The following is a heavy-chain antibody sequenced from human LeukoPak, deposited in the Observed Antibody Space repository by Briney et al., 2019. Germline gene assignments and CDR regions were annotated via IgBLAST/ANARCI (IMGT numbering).Heavy chain of an antibody. V-gene: IGHV4-61*02. CDR2: IHTSGST. J-gene: IGHJ4*02. CDR3: ARVMELGYCSSTSCYGGDYFDY. Sequence: SETLSLTCTVSGGSISSGSYYWSWIRQPAGKGLEWIARIHTSGSTNYNPSLKSRVTIAVATSKNQFSLKLSSVTAADTAVYYCARVMELGYCSSTSCYGGDYFDYWGQGTLVTVSS. CDR1: GGSISSGSYY. D-gene: IGHD2-2*01.